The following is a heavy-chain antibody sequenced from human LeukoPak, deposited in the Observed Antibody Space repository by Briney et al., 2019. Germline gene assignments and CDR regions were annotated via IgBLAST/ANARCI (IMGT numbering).Heavy chain of an antibody. CDR2: IHHSGST. J-gene: IGHJ4*02. CDR1: GFSISSGHY. V-gene: IGHV4-38-2*01. Sequence: SETLSLTCGVSGFSISSGHYWGWIRQPPGEGLEWIGSIHHSGSTYYNPSLKSRVTISVDTSKNQFYLNMSSVTAADTAVYYCARLPYCSSTTCYSPYYFDYWGQGTLVTVSS. CDR3: ARLPYCSSTTCYSPYYFDY. D-gene: IGHD2-2*01.